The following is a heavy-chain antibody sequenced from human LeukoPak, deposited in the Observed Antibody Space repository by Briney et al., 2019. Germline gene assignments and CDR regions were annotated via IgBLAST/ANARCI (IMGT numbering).Heavy chain of an antibody. CDR2: IIPIFGTA. CDR3: ARELEHTQGSGY. D-gene: IGHD1/OR15-1a*01. V-gene: IGHV1-69*13. CDR1: GGTFSSYA. J-gene: IGHJ4*02. Sequence: ASVKVSCKASGGTFSSYAISWVRQAPGQGLEWMGGIIPIFGTANYAQKFQGRVTITADESTSTAYMELSSLRSEDTAVYYCARELEHTQGSGYWGQGTLVTVSS.